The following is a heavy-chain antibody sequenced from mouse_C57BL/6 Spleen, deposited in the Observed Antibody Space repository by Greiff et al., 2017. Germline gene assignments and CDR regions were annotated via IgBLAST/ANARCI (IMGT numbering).Heavy chain of an antibody. J-gene: IGHJ3*01. CDR1: GFSFNTYA. CDR3: VSYYGSGFAY. D-gene: IGHD1-1*01. V-gene: IGHV10-1*01. CDR2: IRSKSNNYAT. Sequence: EVMLVESGGGLVQPKGSLKLSCAASGFSFNTYAMNWVRQAPGKGLEWVARIRSKSNNYATYYADSVKDRFTISRDDSESMLYLQMNNLKTEDTAMYYCVSYYGSGFAYWGQGTLVTVSA.